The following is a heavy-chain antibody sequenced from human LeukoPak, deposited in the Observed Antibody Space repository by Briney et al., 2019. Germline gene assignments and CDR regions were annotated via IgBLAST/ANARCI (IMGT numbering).Heavy chain of an antibody. CDR3: ARQLYSYGAYFDY. CDR2: IYYSGST. J-gene: IGHJ4*02. Sequence: SEALSLTCTVSGGSISSSNYYWGWIRQPPGKGLEWIGSIYYSGSTYYNPSLKSRVTISVDTSKNQFSLRLSSVTAADTAVYYCARQLYSYGAYFDYWGQGTLVTVSS. V-gene: IGHV4-39*01. D-gene: IGHD5-18*01. CDR1: GGSISSSNYY.